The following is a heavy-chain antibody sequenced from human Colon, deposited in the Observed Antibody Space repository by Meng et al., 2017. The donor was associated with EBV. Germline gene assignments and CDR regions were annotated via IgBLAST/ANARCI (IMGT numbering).Heavy chain of an antibody. CDR2: LNQSGST. Sequence: LHAGCRRLRPYGTLSLTCVVYGGAFSGYYWSCIRPPPRKWLEWMGELNQSGSTYYNPSLKSLLTLSVDTSKNQFSLKLISVTAAEPAVYYCARGDGSGSGNWFDPWGQGTLVTVSS. V-gene: IGHV4-34*01. D-gene: IGHD3-10*01. CDR1: GGAFSGYY. CDR3: ARGDGSGSGNWFDP. J-gene: IGHJ5*02.